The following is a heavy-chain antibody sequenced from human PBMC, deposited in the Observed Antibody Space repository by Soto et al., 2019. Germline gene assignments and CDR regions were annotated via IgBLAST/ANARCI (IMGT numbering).Heavy chain of an antibody. CDR2: IYHSGST. J-gene: IGHJ3*02. Sequence: ETLSLTCAVSGGSISSSNWWSWVRQPPGKGLEWIGEIYHSGSTNYNPSLKSQVTISVDKSKNQFSLKLSSVTAADTAVYYCARVHSSGYYGAFDIWGQGTMVNVSS. CDR1: GGSISSSNW. D-gene: IGHD3-22*01. CDR3: ARVHSSGYYGAFDI. V-gene: IGHV4-4*02.